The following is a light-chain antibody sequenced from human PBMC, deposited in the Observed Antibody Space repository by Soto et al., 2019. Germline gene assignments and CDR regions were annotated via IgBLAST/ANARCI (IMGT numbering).Light chain of an antibody. Sequence: QSVLTQPPSVSAAPGQKVTISCSGSSSNIGNNYVSWYQQLPGTAPTLLIYENNKRPSGIPDRFSGSKSGTSATLGITGLQTGDEADYYCGTWDSSLSAGVFGTGTKLTVL. J-gene: IGLJ1*01. CDR1: SSNIGNNY. CDR2: ENN. V-gene: IGLV1-51*02. CDR3: GTWDSSLSAGV.